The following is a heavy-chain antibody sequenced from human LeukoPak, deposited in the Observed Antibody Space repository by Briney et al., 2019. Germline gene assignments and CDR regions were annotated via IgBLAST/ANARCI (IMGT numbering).Heavy chain of an antibody. CDR1: GFTFNSYA. J-gene: IGHJ6*02. Sequence: GGSLRLSCAASGFTFNSYAMQWVRQAPGKGLEYVSGISNDGDSTYYATSVKGRFIISRDNSKNMLYLQMGSLRAEDMAVYYCAREGAAAGTDYYGMDVWGQGTTVTVSS. V-gene: IGHV3-64*01. CDR3: AREGAAAGTDYYGMDV. CDR2: ISNDGDST. D-gene: IGHD6-13*01.